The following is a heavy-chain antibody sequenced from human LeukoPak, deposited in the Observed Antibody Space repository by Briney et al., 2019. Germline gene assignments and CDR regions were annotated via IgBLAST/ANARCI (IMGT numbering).Heavy chain of an antibody. Sequence: SETLSLTCTVSGGSISSYYWSWIRQPPGKGLEWIGYIYYSGSTNYNPSLKSRVTISVDTSKNQFSLKLSSVTAAGTAVYYCAGVVPAAMGLFDPWGQGTLVTVSS. J-gene: IGHJ5*02. CDR2: IYYSGST. CDR1: GGSISSYY. D-gene: IGHD2-2*01. CDR3: AGVVPAAMGLFDP. V-gene: IGHV4-59*01.